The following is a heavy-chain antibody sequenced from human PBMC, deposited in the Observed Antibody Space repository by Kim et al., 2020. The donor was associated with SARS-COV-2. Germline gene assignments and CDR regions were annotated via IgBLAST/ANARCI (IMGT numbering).Heavy chain of an antibody. V-gene: IGHV3-21*01. D-gene: IGHD3-22*01. CDR3: AREHPSSGYYYGNFDY. J-gene: IGHJ4*02. Sequence: GGSLRLSCAASGFTFSSYSMNWVRQAPGKGLEWVSSISSSSSYIYYADSVKGRFTISRDNAKNSLYLQMNSLRAEDTAVYYCAREHPSSGYYYGNFDYWGQGTLVTVSS. CDR1: GFTFSSYS. CDR2: ISSSSSYI.